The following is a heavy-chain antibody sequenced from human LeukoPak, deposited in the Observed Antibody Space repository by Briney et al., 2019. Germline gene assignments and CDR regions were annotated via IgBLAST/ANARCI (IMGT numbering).Heavy chain of an antibody. J-gene: IGHJ4*02. CDR3: ARFSSGCSTSSCYLTY. V-gene: IGHV4-59*11. Sequence: SETLSLTCSVSGGSLSSHCWSWIRQPPGKGLELIGHIHDTGGTFYNPSLRGRVTISLDTSNNQFSLKLTSMTAADTAVYYCARFSSGCSTSSCYLTYWGQGTLVTVS. CDR2: IHDTGGT. D-gene: IGHD2-2*01. CDR1: GGSLSSHC.